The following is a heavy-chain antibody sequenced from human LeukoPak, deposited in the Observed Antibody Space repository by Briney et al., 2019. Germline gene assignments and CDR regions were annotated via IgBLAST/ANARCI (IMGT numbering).Heavy chain of an antibody. CDR1: GGTFSSYA. CDR3: ARDGGGSSWYRPIDY. V-gene: IGHV1-69*04. CDR2: IIPILGIA. Sequence: GASVKVSCKASGGTFSSYAISWVRQAPGQGLEWMGRIIPILGIANYAQKFQGRVTITADKSTSTAYMELSSLRSEDTAVYYCARDGGGSSWYRPIDYWGQGTLVTVSS. D-gene: IGHD6-13*01. J-gene: IGHJ4*02.